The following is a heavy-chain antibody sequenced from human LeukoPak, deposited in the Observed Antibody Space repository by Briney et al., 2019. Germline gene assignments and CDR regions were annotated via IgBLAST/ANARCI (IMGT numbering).Heavy chain of an antibody. CDR1: GYTFTGYY. D-gene: IGHD5-12*01. CDR2: INPNSGGT. Sequence: GASVKVSCKASGYTFTGYYMRWVRQAPGQGLEWMGWINPNSGGTNYAQKFQGRVTMTRDTSISTAYMELSRLRSDDTAVYYCARPPYSGYAYYFDYWGQGTLVTVSS. CDR3: ARPPYSGYAYYFDY. J-gene: IGHJ4*02. V-gene: IGHV1-2*02.